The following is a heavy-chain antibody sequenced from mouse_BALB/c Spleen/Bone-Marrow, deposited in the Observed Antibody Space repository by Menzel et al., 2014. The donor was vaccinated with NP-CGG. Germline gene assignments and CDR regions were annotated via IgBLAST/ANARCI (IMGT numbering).Heavy chain of an antibody. D-gene: IGHD2-3*01. CDR1: GFDFSRYW. Sequence: DVKLQESGGGLVQPGGSLKLSCAASGFDFSRYWMSWVRQAPGKGLEWIGEINPDSNTINYTPSLKGKFIISRDNAKNTLYLQMSKVRSEDTALYYCARLGYYGGFAYWGQGTLVTVSA. J-gene: IGHJ3*01. V-gene: IGHV4-1*02. CDR2: INPDSNTI. CDR3: ARLGYYGGFAY.